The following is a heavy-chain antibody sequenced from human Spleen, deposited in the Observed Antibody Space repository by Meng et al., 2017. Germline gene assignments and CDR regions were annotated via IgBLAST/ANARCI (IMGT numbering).Heavy chain of an antibody. CDR1: GGSISSGTYY. J-gene: IGHJ6*02. V-gene: IGHV4-61*10. Sequence: SETLSLTCTVSGGSISSGTYYWSWIRQPAGKGLEWIGYIYYSGSTTYNPSLKSRVTISVDTSKNQFSLKLSSVTAADTAVYYCARGMRIRTTVTTSPSAMPIYYYYYYGMDVWGQGTMVTVSS. D-gene: IGHD4-17*01. CDR2: IYYSGST. CDR3: ARGMRIRTTVTTSPSAMPIYYYYYYGMDV.